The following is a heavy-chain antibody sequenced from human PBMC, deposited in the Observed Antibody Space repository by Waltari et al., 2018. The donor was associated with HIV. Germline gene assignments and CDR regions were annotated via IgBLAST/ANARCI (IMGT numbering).Heavy chain of an antibody. D-gene: IGHD3-16*01. V-gene: IGHV3-33*06. CDR3: VKERGPFNGFDI. Sequence: QVYLMESGGGVVQPGGSLKLSCAASGFTFSSYGMHWVRQAPGKGLEWVAVIWSDGYNKFYSDSVRGRVTFSRDNSKYTLSLQMNSLRAEDTALYYCVKERGPFNGFDIWGQGTMVTVSS. J-gene: IGHJ3*02. CDR1: GFTFSSYG. CDR2: IWSDGYNK.